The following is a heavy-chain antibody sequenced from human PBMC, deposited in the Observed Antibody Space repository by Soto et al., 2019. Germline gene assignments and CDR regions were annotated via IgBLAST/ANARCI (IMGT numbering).Heavy chain of an antibody. CDR1: GGTFSSYT. D-gene: IGHD1-7*01. CDR2: IIPILGIA. J-gene: IGHJ4*02. Sequence: QVQLVQSGAEVKKPGSSVKVSCKASGGTFSSYTISWVRQAPGQGLEWMGRIIPILGIANYAQKFQGRVMITADKSTSTAYMELSSLRSEDTAVYYCATNWNYSLGPRWGQGTLVTVSS. V-gene: IGHV1-69*02. CDR3: ATNWNYSLGPR.